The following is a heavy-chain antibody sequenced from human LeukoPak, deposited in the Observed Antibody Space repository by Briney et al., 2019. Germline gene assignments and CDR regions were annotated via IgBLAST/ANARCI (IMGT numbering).Heavy chain of an antibody. V-gene: IGHV4-59*01. CDR3: ARWGTYASTSNWFDP. J-gene: IGHJ5*02. Sequence: PSETLSLTCTVSGGSISSYYWSWIRQPPGKGLEWIGYIYYSGSTNYKSSLKSRVTISVDTSKNQFSLKLSSVTAADTAVYYCARWGTYASTSNWFDPWGQGTLVTVSS. CDR2: IYYSGST. D-gene: IGHD2-2*01. CDR1: GGSISSYY.